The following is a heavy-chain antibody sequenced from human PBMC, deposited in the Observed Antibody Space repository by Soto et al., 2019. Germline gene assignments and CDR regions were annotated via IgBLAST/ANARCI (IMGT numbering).Heavy chain of an antibody. CDR1: GGSISSSSYY. CDR3: ARRLAAAGRVFDY. CDR2: IYYSGST. Sequence: QLQLQESGPGLVKPSETLSLTCTVSGGSISSSSYYWGWIRQPPGKGLEWIGSIYYSGSTFYNPSLKSRVPISVDTSKNQYSLKLSSVTAADTAVYYCARRLAAAGRVFDYWGQGPLVTVSS. J-gene: IGHJ4*02. D-gene: IGHD6-13*01. V-gene: IGHV4-39*01.